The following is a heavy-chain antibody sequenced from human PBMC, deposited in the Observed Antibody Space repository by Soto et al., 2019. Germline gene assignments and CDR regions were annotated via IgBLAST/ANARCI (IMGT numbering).Heavy chain of an antibody. Sequence: ASVKVSCKASGYTFTSYYMHWVRQAPGQGLEWMGIINPSGGGTSYAQKFQDRVNMTRDTSTSTIYMELSSLRSEDTAMYYCARDSTLAYCGQGTLVTVSS. CDR1: GYTFTSYY. J-gene: IGHJ4*02. CDR3: ARDSTLAY. V-gene: IGHV1-46*01. CDR2: INPSGGGT.